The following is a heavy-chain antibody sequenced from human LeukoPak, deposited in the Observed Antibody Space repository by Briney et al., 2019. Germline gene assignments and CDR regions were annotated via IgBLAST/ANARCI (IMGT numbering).Heavy chain of an antibody. Sequence: ASVKVSCTASGYTFTSYGISWVRQAPGQGLEWMGWISAYNGNTNYAQKLQGRVTMTTDTSTSTAYMELRSLRSDDTAVYYCARDPRRFMVAPHCPPYTWGQGTLVTVSS. CDR2: ISAYNGNT. J-gene: IGHJ4*02. CDR1: GYTFTSYG. CDR3: ARDPRRFMVAPHCPPYT. V-gene: IGHV1-18*01. D-gene: IGHD4/OR15-4a*01.